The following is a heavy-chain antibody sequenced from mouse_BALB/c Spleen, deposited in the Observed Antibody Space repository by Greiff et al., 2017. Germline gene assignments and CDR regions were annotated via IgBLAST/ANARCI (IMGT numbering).Heavy chain of an antibody. D-gene: IGHD1-1*01. CDR2: ISSGGGST. Sequence: EVHLVESGGGLVKPGGSLKLSCAASGFAFSSYDMSWVRQTPEKRLEWVAYISSGGGSTYYPDTVKGRFTISRDNAKNTLYLQMSSLKSEDTAMYYCARQGYYGSSYNFDYWGQGTTLTVSS. J-gene: IGHJ2*01. V-gene: IGHV5-12-1*01. CDR1: GFAFSSYD. CDR3: ARQGYYGSSYNFDY.